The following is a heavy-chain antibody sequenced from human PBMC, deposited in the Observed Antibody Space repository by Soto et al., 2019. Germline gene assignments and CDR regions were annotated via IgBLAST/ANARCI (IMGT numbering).Heavy chain of an antibody. CDR3: AHGYVQLLSTFHYFDS. D-gene: IGHD5-12*01. CDR2: IYWAGDL. CDR1: GFSRNCSLVC. V-gene: IGHV2-5*02. J-gene: IGHJ4*02. Sequence: SGPTLVDPTQTLTLTFNFSGFSRNCSLVCVGWIRHPPGKALEWLALIYWAGDLRYSPALKSRLTITQDPSKDQVVLTMTNMDPTDSGTHYCAHGYVQLLSTFHYFDSWGQGIRVTVSS.